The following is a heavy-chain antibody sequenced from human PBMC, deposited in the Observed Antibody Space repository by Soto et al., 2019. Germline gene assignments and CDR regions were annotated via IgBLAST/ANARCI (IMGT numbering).Heavy chain of an antibody. CDR1: GITFSPYW. J-gene: IGHJ4*02. Sequence: GGSLRLSCAASGITFSPYWMSWVRQAPGKGLEWVAGIRGDGSEKYYVDSVKGRFTISRDNTKNSLFLQMNSLRVEDTAVYYCARDPNGYKDYWGQGTLVTVSS. V-gene: IGHV3-7*01. CDR3: ARDPNGYKDY. CDR2: IRGDGSEK. D-gene: IGHD5-12*01.